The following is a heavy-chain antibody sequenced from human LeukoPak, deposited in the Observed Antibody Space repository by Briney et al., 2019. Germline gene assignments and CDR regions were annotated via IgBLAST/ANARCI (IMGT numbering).Heavy chain of an antibody. Sequence: GGSLRLSCAASGFTFSSYEMNWVRQAPGKGLEWVSYISSSGSTIYYADSVKGRFTISRDNAKNSLYLQMNSLRAEDTAVYYCASLAPTVTTYTLYYYYGMDVWGKGTTDTVSS. CDR1: GFTFSSYE. CDR3: ASLAPTVTTYTLYYYYGMDV. CDR2: ISSSGSTI. V-gene: IGHV3-48*03. J-gene: IGHJ6*04. D-gene: IGHD4-11*01.